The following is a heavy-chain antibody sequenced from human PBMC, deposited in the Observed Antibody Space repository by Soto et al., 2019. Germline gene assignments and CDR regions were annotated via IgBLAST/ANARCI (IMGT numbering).Heavy chain of an antibody. CDR3: ARGRIVGAAFDD. CDR1: GYTFTSSD. D-gene: IGHD1-26*01. Sequence: QVQLVQSGAEVKKSGASVKVSCKASGYTFTSSDINWVRQATGQGLEWMGWMNPNTGNTGYTQRFQGRVTMTRNISITTAYMELSSLRSDDTAVYYCARGRIVGAAFDDWGQGTLVTVSS. J-gene: IGHJ4*02. CDR2: MNPNTGNT. V-gene: IGHV1-8*01.